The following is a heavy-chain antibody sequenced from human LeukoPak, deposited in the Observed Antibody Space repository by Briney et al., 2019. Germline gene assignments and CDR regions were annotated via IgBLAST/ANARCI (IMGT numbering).Heavy chain of an antibody. Sequence: GASVKVSCKASGYTFTSYGVSWVRQAPGQGLEWMGWISAYNGNTNYAQKLQGRVTMTTDTSTSTAYMELRSLRSDDTAVYYCARGRQQLVKDAFDIWGQGTMVTVSS. D-gene: IGHD6-13*01. J-gene: IGHJ3*02. CDR2: ISAYNGNT. CDR1: GYTFTSYG. V-gene: IGHV1-18*04. CDR3: ARGRQQLVKDAFDI.